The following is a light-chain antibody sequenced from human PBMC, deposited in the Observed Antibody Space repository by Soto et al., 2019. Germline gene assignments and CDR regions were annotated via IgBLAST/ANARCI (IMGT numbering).Light chain of an antibody. CDR1: QTVGSN. V-gene: IGKV3D-15*01. J-gene: IGKJ1*01. Sequence: EVVMTQSPATLSVSPGERATLSCRASQTVGSNLAWYQQKPGQAPRLFIYGASTRATGIPDRFSGSGSGTEFTLTISSLQSEDFAIYYCHQYNNWPRTAGQGTKV. CDR2: GAS. CDR3: HQYNNWPRT.